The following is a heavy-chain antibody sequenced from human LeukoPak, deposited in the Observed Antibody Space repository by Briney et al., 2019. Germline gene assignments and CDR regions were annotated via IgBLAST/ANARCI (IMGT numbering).Heavy chain of an antibody. CDR1: GFNFRNYG. V-gene: IGHV3-33*03. J-gene: IGHJ4*02. CDR3: AKDRETTASGTFDF. CDR2: IWYDGSNK. Sequence: GGSLRLSCAASGFNFRNYGMHWVRQAPGKGLEWVAVIWYDGSNKYYVDSVEGRFTISRDSSNNTLYLQMNSLRAEDTGVYFCAKDRETTASGTFDFRGQGTLVTVSS. D-gene: IGHD6-13*01.